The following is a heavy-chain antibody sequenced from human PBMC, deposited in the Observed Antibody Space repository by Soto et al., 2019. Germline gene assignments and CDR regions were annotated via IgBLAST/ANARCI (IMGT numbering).Heavy chain of an antibody. CDR2: IYWNDDK. Sequence: GAGPTLVNPPQTLTLTFTLSGFSPNTKGVAVGRVPQPPRKALEWLGFIYWNDDKRYSPSVDSRLTLTKDTSKNEVVLTMTNMDPADAATYYCARGKYYYHSSDGKNWLDPWGQGTLVTVSS. D-gene: IGHD3-22*01. V-gene: IGHV2-5*01. CDR1: GFSPNTKGVA. J-gene: IGHJ5*02. CDR3: ARGKYYYHSSDGKNWLDP.